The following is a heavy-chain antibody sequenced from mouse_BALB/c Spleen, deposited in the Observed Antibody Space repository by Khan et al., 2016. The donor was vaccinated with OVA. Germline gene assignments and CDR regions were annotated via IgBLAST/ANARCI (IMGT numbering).Heavy chain of an antibody. CDR3: ARDGAYYRNDGWFAY. J-gene: IGHJ3*01. D-gene: IGHD2-14*01. CDR2: INPSSGYT. V-gene: IGHV1-4*01. Sequence: QVQLKQSGAELARPGASVKMFCKASGYTFTSYTIHWIKQRPGQGLEWIGYINPSSGYTNYNQKFKDKATLTADKSSTTAYMQLSSLTSDDSAVYYCARDGAYYRNDGWFAYWGQGTLVTVSA. CDR1: GYTFTSYT.